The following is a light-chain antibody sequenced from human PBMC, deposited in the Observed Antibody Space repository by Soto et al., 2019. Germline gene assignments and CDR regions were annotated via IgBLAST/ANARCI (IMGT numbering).Light chain of an antibody. CDR2: DVN. CDR1: SSDVGYYIF. V-gene: IGLV2-14*01. CDR3: CSYTTSSSYV. Sequence: QSALTQPASVSGSPGQSITISCTGSSSDVGYYIFVSWYQQHPGKAPKLMIYDVNNRPSGVSNRFSGSKSGNTASLTISGLQAEDEADYYCCSYTTSSSYVFGTWTKLTVL. J-gene: IGLJ1*01.